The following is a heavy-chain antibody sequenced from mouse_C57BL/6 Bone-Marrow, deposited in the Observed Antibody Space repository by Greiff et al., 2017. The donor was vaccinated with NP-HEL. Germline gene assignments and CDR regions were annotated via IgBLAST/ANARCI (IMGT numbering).Heavy chain of an antibody. CDR3: SRDGNQGFDY. CDR2: ISYDGSN. J-gene: IGHJ2*01. Sequence: EVKLMESGPGLVKPSQSLSLTCSVTGYSITSGYYWNWIRQFPGNKLEWMGYISYDGSNNYNPSLKNRISITRDTSKNQFFLKMNSVTTEDTATYYCSRDGNQGFDYWGQGTTLTVSS. V-gene: IGHV3-6*01. CDR1: GYSITSGYY. D-gene: IGHD2-1*01.